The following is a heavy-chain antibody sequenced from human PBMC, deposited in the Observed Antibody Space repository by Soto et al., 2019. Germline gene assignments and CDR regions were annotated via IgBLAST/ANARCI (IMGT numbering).Heavy chain of an antibody. J-gene: IGHJ6*03. Sequence: SETLSLTCAVSGASMNTYYWSWIRQPPGKGLEWIGYFYYSGLTNYNPSLKSRVTISLDTSKNQFSLKLSSVTAADTAVYFCARGNTHRYYYMDVWGRGTTVTVSS. CDR1: GASMNTYY. D-gene: IGHD3-16*02. V-gene: IGHV4-59*08. CDR2: FYYSGLT. CDR3: ARGNTHRYYYMDV.